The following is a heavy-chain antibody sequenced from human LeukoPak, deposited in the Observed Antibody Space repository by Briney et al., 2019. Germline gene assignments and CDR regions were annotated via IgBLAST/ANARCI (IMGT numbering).Heavy chain of an antibody. D-gene: IGHD5-24*01. Sequence: GGSLRLSCAASGFTFSSYAMHWVRQAPGKGLEWVAVISYDGSNKYYADSVKGRFTISRDNAKNSLYLQMNSLRAEDTAVYYCASAVGYNHGGYWGQGTLVTVSS. V-gene: IGHV3-30-3*01. CDR1: GFTFSSYA. CDR2: ISYDGSNK. CDR3: ASAVGYNHGGY. J-gene: IGHJ4*02.